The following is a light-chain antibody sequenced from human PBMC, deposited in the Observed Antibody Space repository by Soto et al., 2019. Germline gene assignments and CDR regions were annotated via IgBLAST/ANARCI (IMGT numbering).Light chain of an antibody. CDR2: DTS. CDR3: QHYNSYWT. J-gene: IGKJ1*01. Sequence: IQMTQSPSTLSASVGDRVTITCRASQSVSDWLAWYQQKPGNPPKLLIYDTSRLESAVPSRFSASGSGTEFTLTISGLQPDDFATYYCQHYNSYWTFGQGTKVDIK. CDR1: QSVSDW. V-gene: IGKV1-5*01.